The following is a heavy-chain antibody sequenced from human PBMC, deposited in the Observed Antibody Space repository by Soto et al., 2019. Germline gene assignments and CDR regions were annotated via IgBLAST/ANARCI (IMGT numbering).Heavy chain of an antibody. V-gene: IGHV3-30*18. CDR1: GFIFNSYG. J-gene: IGHJ6*02. Sequence: GGSLRLSCAASGFIFNSYGMHWVRQAPGKGLEWVATISYDGTYEYYADSVKGRFTISRDNSKNTLYLQMNSLGAEDTALYYCAKDPSKPPPAYGMDVWGQGTTVTVSS. CDR2: ISYDGTYE. CDR3: AKDPSKPPPAYGMDV.